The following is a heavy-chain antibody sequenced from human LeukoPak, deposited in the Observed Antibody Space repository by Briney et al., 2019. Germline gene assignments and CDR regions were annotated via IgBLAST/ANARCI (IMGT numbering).Heavy chain of an antibody. V-gene: IGHV4-34*01. CDR3: ARRFTFRGFGELFGWFDP. CDR1: GGSSSGYY. CDR2: ISHSGST. D-gene: IGHD3-10*01. J-gene: IGHJ5*02. Sequence: SETLSITCAVYGGSSSGYYWSWIRQPPGEGLEWIGEISHSGSTNYNPSLKSRVTISVDTSKNQFSLKLSSVTAADTAVYYCARRFTFRGFGELFGWFDPWGQGTLVTVSS.